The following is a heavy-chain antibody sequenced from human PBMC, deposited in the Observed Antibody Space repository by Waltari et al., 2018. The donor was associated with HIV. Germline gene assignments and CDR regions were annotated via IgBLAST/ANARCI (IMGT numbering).Heavy chain of an antibody. J-gene: IGHJ4*02. CDR3: ARGIDDSTGYMKNGFDY. CDR1: GGSISSGNYY. D-gene: IGHD3-22*01. V-gene: IGHV4-61*02. Sequence: QVQLQESGPGLVKPSQTLSLTCTVSGGSISSGNYYWSWIRQPAGKGLEWIGRIFGSGGTNYNPSPKSRVTISVDTSKNQFSLRLSSLTAADTAVYFCARGIDDSTGYMKNGFDYWGQGTLVTVSS. CDR2: IFGSGGT.